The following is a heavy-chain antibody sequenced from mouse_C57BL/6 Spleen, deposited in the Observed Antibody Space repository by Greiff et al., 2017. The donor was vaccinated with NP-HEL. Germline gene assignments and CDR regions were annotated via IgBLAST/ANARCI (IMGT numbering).Heavy chain of an antibody. CDR2: ISSGGDYI. J-gene: IGHJ4*01. CDR3: TITGTRAMDY. Sequence: EVMLVESGEGLVKPGGSLTLSCAASGFTFSSCALSWFRQTPEKRLEWVAYISSGGDYIYYADTVKGRFPISRDNARNTLYLKMSSLKSEDTAMYYCTITGTRAMDYWGQGTSVTVSS. CDR1: GFTFSSCA. V-gene: IGHV5-9-1*02. D-gene: IGHD4-1*01.